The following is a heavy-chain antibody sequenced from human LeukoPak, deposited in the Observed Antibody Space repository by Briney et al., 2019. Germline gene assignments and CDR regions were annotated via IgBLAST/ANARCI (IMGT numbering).Heavy chain of an antibody. CDR3: ARDHWVGGQSDFDY. CDR1: GGTFSSYA. CDR2: IIPILGIA. J-gene: IGHJ4*02. V-gene: IGHV1-69*04. Sequence: SVKVSCKASGGTFSSYAIGWVRQAPGQGLEWMGRIIPILGIANYAQKFQGRVTITADKSTSTAYMELSSLRSEDTAVYYCARDHWVGGQSDFDYWGQGTLVTVSS. D-gene: IGHD4-23*01.